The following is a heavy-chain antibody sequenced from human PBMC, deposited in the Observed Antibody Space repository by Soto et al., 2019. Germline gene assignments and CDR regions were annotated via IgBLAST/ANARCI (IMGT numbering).Heavy chain of an antibody. Sequence: EVQLVESGGGLVQPGGSLRLSCAASGFTFSSYAMNWVRQAPGKGLEWISYISNSGSTIYYADSVKGRFTISRDNAKNSLYLQMNSLRAEDTAVYYCARGNPYYYESTGLDYWGQGTLVTVSS. CDR1: GFTFSSYA. CDR2: ISNSGSTI. J-gene: IGHJ4*02. CDR3: ARGNPYYYESTGLDY. V-gene: IGHV3-48*03. D-gene: IGHD3-22*01.